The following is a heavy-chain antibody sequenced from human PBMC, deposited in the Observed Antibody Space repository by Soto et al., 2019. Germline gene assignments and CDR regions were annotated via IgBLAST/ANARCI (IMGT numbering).Heavy chain of an antibody. J-gene: IGHJ6*04. CDR1: GGTFSSYA. V-gene: IGHV1-69*06. CDR2: IIPIFGTA. CDR3: ARDPVYSSASGVRCV. Sequence: QVQLVQSGAAVKKPGSSVKVSCKASGGTFSSYAISWVRQAPGQGLEWMGGIIPIFGTANYAQTFQGRVMITADKSTSTAYMERSSLRSEDTAVYYCARDPVYSSASGVRCVWGEGTTVPVSS. D-gene: IGHD6-6*01.